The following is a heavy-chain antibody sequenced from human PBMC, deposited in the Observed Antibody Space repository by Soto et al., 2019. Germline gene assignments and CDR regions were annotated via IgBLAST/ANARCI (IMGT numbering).Heavy chain of an antibody. Sequence: SETLSLTCAVSGGSISSSNWWSWVRQPPGKGLEWIGEIYHSGSTNYNPSLKSRVTISVDKSKNQFSLKLSSVTAADTAVYYCARNIYYDFWSGYYRPAQNYYYGMDVWGQGTTVTVSS. CDR2: IYHSGST. V-gene: IGHV4-4*02. D-gene: IGHD3-3*01. CDR3: ARNIYYDFWSGYYRPAQNYYYGMDV. J-gene: IGHJ6*02. CDR1: GGSISSSNW.